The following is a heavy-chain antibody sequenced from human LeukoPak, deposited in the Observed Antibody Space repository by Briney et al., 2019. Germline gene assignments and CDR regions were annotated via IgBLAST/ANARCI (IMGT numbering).Heavy chain of an antibody. CDR3: AKEATVTTQYHFYGMDL. J-gene: IGHJ6*02. CDR1: GFIFSSYV. D-gene: IGHD4-17*01. CDR2: SSGSGGKT. Sequence: PGGSLRLSCAASGFIFSSYVVSWVRQAPGKGLEWVSGSSGSGGKTYYADSVKGRFTISRDNSKNTLYLQMNSLRAEDTAVYNCAKEATVTTQYHFYGMDLWGQGTTVTVSS. V-gene: IGHV3-23*01.